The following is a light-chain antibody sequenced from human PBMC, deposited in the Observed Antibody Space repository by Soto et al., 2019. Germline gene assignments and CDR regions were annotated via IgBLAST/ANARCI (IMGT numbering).Light chain of an antibody. J-gene: IGKJ5*01. CDR1: QSISSY. V-gene: IGKV1-39*01. Sequence: IHLAQSPSSLSASVGASVTITCRASQSISSYLNWYQQKPGKAPKLLIYAASSLQSGVPSRFSGSGSGTDFTLTISSLQPEDFATYYCQQSYSTPPTFGQGTRLEIK. CDR3: QQSYSTPPT. CDR2: AAS.